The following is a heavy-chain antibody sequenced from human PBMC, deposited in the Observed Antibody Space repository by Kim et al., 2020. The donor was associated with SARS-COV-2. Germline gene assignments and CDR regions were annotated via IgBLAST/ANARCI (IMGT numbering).Heavy chain of an antibody. V-gene: IGHV1-18*04. CDR2: ISAYNGNT. Sequence: ASVKVSCKASGYTFTSYGISWVRQAPGQGLEWMGWISAYNGNTNYAQKLQGRVTMTTDTSTRTAYMELWSLGSDDTAVYYCSRAEIRGYCSGGSCYAPGYWCQVTLVTVTS. CDR1: GYTFTSYG. D-gene: IGHD2-15*01. J-gene: IGHJ4*02. CDR3: SRAEIRGYCSGGSCYAPGY.